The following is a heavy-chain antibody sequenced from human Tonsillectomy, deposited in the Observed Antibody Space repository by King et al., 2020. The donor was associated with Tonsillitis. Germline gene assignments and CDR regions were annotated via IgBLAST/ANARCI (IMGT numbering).Heavy chain of an antibody. D-gene: IGHD1-26*01. V-gene: IGHV3-11*01. CDR3: ARYVGGPKDAFDI. J-gene: IGHJ3*02. CDR2: ISSSGGTI. Sequence: VQLVEAGGGLVKPEGSLRLSCAVSGFSLSDYYMSWLRQAPGKGLEWLSYISSSGGTIFYADSVRGRFTISKNGAKNLLYLEMNCLSPDDSAVYYCARYVGGPKDAFDIWGQGTMVTVSS. CDR1: GFSLSDYY.